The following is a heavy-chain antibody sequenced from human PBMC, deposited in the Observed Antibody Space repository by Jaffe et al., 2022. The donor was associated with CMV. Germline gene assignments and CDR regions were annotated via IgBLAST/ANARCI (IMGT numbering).Heavy chain of an antibody. Sequence: EVQLVESGGGLVKPGGSLRLSCAASGFTFSNAWMSWVRQAPGKGLEWVGRIKSKTDGGTTDYAAPVKGRFTISRDDSKNTLYLQMNSLKTEDTAVYYCTTYTRVLEWLLSQDYWGQGTLVTVSS. CDR1: GFTFSNAW. V-gene: IGHV3-15*01. J-gene: IGHJ4*02. CDR3: TTYTRVLEWLLSQDY. D-gene: IGHD3-3*01. CDR2: IKSKTDGGTT.